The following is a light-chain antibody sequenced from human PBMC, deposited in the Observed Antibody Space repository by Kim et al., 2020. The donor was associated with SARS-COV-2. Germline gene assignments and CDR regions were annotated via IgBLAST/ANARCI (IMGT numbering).Light chain of an antibody. J-gene: IGKJ1*01. V-gene: IGKV1-5*03. CDR2: KAS. CDR1: QSISGW. CDR3: QQYKTYSPWT. Sequence: DIQMTQSPSTLSAFVGDRVTITCRPSQSISGWLAWYQQRPGKAPKVLIYKASTLASGVPSRFSGSGSGTEFTLTISSLQPEDFATYYCQQYKTYSPWTFGQGTKVDIK.